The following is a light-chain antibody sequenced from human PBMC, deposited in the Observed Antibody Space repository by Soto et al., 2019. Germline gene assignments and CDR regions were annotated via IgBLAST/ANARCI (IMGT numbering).Light chain of an antibody. CDR2: SDN. Sequence: QPVLTQPPSASGTPGQRVTISCSGSRSNIGTNTVNWYQHLPGTAPQLVIHSDNQRPSGVPDRFSGSKSGTSASLAISGLQSEDEADYYCAAWDDSLNGLVVFGGGTKVTVL. CDR3: AAWDDSLNGLVV. J-gene: IGLJ2*01. CDR1: RSNIGTNT. V-gene: IGLV1-44*01.